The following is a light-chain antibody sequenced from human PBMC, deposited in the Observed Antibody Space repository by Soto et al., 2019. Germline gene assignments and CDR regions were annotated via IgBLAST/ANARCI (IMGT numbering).Light chain of an antibody. Sequence: ETVLTQSPGTLSLSPGERTTLSCRASQSVSSSFLAWYQQKPGQAPRLLIYGASNRATGIPDRFSGSGSGTDFILTLSRLEAEEFAVYYFQQDVTSPRTVGQGTKVAIE. CDR2: GAS. CDR3: QQDVTSPRT. CDR1: QSVSSSF. V-gene: IGKV3-20*01. J-gene: IGKJ1*01.